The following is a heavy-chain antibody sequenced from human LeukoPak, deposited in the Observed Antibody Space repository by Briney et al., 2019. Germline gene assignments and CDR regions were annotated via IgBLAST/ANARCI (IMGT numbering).Heavy chain of an antibody. CDR3: ARGPLRGVGYNWFDP. V-gene: IGHV1-8*01. CDR1: GYTFTSYD. CDR2: MNPNSGNT. Sequence: ASVKVSCKASGYTFTSYDTNWVRQATGQGLEWMGWMNPNSGNTGYAQKFQGRVTMTRNTSISTAYMELSSLRSEDTAVYYCARGPLRGVGYNWFDPWGQGTLVTVSS. J-gene: IGHJ5*02. D-gene: IGHD3-10*01.